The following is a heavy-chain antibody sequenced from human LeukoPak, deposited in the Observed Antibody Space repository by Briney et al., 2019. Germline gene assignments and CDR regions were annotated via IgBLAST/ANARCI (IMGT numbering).Heavy chain of an antibody. CDR2: ISFDGSNE. CDR1: GFTFSSYA. CDR3: ARDPPPNYDYVWGSYRQGYYFDY. V-gene: IGHV3-30*04. Sequence: PGRSLRLSCAASGFTFSSYAMHWVRQAPGKGLEWVAVISFDGSNEYYADSVKGRFTISRDNSKNTLYLQMNSLRVEDTAVYYCARDPPPNYDYVWGSYRQGYYFDYWGQGTLVTVSS. D-gene: IGHD3-16*02. J-gene: IGHJ4*02.